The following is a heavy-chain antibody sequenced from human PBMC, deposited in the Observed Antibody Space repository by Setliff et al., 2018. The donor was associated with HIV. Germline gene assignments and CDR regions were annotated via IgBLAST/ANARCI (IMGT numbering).Heavy chain of an antibody. D-gene: IGHD3-10*01. Sequence: GASVKVSCKASGCTFSSYAISWVRQAPGQGLEWMGGIITILGIANYAQKFQGRVTITADKSTSTAYMEMSSLRSEDTAVYYCARQNRYYYGSGSFHNWCDSWGQGTLVTVSS. CDR3: ARQNRYYYGSGSFHNWCDS. V-gene: IGHV1-69*10. J-gene: IGHJ5*01. CDR2: IITILGIA. CDR1: GCTFSSYA.